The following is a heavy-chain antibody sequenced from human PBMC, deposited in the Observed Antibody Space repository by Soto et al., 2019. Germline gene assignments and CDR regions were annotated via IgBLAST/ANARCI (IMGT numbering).Heavy chain of an antibody. D-gene: IGHD6-6*01. CDR1: GYSISSGYY. V-gene: IGHV4-38-2*01. CDR3: AQSIAPSSGGPDAFDI. Sequence: PSEPLSLTCAVSGYSISSGYYWGWIRPPPGKGLEWIGSIYHSGITYYNPSLKSRVTISVDTSKNQFSLKLSSVTAADTAVYYCAQSIAPSSGGPDAFDILGQGKMVTVSS. CDR2: IYHSGIT. J-gene: IGHJ3*02.